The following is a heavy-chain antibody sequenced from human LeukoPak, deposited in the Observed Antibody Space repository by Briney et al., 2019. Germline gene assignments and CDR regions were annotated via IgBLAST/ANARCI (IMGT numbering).Heavy chain of an antibody. CDR3: ARDDYVWGSYFDY. V-gene: IGHV3-7*01. J-gene: IGHJ4*02. CDR1: GFTVSSNY. Sequence: PGGSLRLSCAASGFTVSSNYMSWVRQAPGKGLEWVANIKQDGSEKYYVDSVKGRFTISRDNAKNSLYLQMNSLRAEDTAVYYCARDDYVWGSYFDYWGQGSLVTVSS. CDR2: IKQDGSEK. D-gene: IGHD3-16*01.